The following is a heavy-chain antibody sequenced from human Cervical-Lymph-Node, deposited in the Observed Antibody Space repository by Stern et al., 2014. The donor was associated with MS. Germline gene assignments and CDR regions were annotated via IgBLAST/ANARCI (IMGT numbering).Heavy chain of an antibody. CDR1: GFSLSNSA. CDR3: MGVGDARHV. V-gene: IGHV3-30*03. CDR2: MSFVGGNK. J-gene: IGHJ6*02. Sequence: MQLGESGGGVVQPWRSLTLSCAASGFSLSNSAMHWVRQAPGQGLEWVAVMSFVGGNKKYGDSVKGRFSIARDMANNTLFLQMNSLRLEDTAVYYCMGVGDARHVWGQGTTVIVSS.